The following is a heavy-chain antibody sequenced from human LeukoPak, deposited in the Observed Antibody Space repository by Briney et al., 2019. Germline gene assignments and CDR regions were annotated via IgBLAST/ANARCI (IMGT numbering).Heavy chain of an antibody. D-gene: IGHD6-6*01. CDR3: ARYSSSSGGASYYLDY. J-gene: IGHJ4*01. Sequence: GGSLRLSCTASGFTLRNYWMHWVRQVPGKRLVWVSRISGDGGVTNYADSVQGRFTISRDNAKNILYLQINSLRSEDTAVYCCARYSSSSGGASYYLDYWGHGTLVTVSS. CDR1: GFTLRNYW. CDR2: ISGDGGVT. V-gene: IGHV3-74*01.